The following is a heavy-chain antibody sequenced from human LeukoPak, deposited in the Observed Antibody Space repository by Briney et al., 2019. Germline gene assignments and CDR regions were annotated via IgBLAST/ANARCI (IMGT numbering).Heavy chain of an antibody. CDR2: INPNSGGT. Sequence: ASVKVSCKASGYTFTGYYMHWVRQAPGQGLEWMGWINPNSGGTNYAQKFQGRVTMTRDTSISTAYMELSRLRSDDTAVYYCARVGVPAAIRGHYYYYYMDVWGKGTTVTVSS. CDR3: ARVGVPAAIRGHYYYYYMDV. J-gene: IGHJ6*03. D-gene: IGHD2-2*01. V-gene: IGHV1-2*02. CDR1: GYTFTGYY.